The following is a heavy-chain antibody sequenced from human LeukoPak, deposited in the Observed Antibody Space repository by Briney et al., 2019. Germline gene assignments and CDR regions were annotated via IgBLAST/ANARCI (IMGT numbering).Heavy chain of an antibody. CDR2: INHSGST. CDR1: GGSFSGYY. Sequence: SETLSLTCAVYGGSFSGYYWSWIRQPPGKGLEWIGEINHSGSTNYNPSLKSRVTISVDTSKNQFSLKLGSVTAADTAVYYCAREAVTSDYWGQGTLVTVSS. J-gene: IGHJ4*02. D-gene: IGHD4-23*01. V-gene: IGHV4-34*01. CDR3: AREAVTSDY.